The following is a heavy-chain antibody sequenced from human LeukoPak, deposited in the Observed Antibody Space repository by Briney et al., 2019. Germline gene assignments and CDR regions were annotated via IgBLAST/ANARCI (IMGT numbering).Heavy chain of an antibody. V-gene: IGHV1-8*03. CDR2: MNPNSGNT. D-gene: IGHD3-22*01. Sequence: REASVKVSCKASGYTFTSYAMNWVRQATGQGLEWMGWMNPNSGNTGYAQKFQGRVTITRNTSISTAYMELSSLRSEDTAVYYCARGTGSGHYDFDYWGQGTLVTVSS. J-gene: IGHJ4*02. CDR1: GYTFTSYA. CDR3: ARGTGSGHYDFDY.